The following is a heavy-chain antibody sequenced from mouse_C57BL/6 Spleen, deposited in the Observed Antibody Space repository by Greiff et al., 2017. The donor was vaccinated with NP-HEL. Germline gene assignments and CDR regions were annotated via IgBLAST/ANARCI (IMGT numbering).Heavy chain of an antibody. J-gene: IGHJ3*01. CDR1: GYTFTSYW. D-gene: IGHD2-1*01. V-gene: IGHV1-61*01. CDR3: ARAVYYGNYFFAY. Sequence: QVQLQQPGAELVRPGSSVKLSCKASGYTFTSYWMDWVKQRPGQGLEWIGNIYPSDSETNYNQKFKDKATLTVDKSSSTAYMQLSSLTSEDSAVYYCARAVYYGNYFFAYWGQGTLVTVSA. CDR2: IYPSDSET.